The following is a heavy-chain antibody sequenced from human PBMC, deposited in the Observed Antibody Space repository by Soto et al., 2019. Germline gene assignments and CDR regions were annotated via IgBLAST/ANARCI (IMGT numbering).Heavy chain of an antibody. D-gene: IGHD4-4*01. CDR1: GYTFTNYY. CDR3: GTAACTTVTTRSKDVFDV. V-gene: IGHV1-46*03. Sequence: QVQLVQSGAEVKKPGASVRVSCKASGYTFTNYYIDWVRQAPGQELEWMGIINPNGGSTTYVQKYQGRVTITTGKSTSTVYKELISLLSDDTTVYYCGTAACTTVTTRSKDVFDVWGQGTMVTVSS. CDR2: INPNGGST. J-gene: IGHJ3*01.